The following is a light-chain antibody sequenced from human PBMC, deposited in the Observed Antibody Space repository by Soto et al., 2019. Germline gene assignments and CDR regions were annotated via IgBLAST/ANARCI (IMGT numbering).Light chain of an antibody. CDR1: QSLVFSDGNTF. V-gene: IGKV2-30*01. Sequence: DVVMTQSPLSLPVTLGQAASISCRSSQSLVFSDGNTFFNWFHQRPGQSPRRLIYKVSKRDSGVPDRFSGSESATDFTLRISRVEAEDVGVYYCMHGSHCPPRYTFGQGTKLEIK. CDR3: MHGSHCPPRYT. CDR2: KVS. J-gene: IGKJ2*01.